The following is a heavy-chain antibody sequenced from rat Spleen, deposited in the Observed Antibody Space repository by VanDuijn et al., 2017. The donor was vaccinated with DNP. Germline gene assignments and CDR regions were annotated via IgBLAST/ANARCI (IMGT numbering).Heavy chain of an antibody. CDR3: ARLGEQLLYYAMDA. CDR2: ITPGGGNT. Sequence: EVQLVETGRGLVQPGESMKLSCAASGFTFSNYFMAWVRQAPTKGLEWVASITPGGGNTYYRDSVKGRFTISRDNTKSTLYLQMDSLRSEETATYYCARLGEQLLYYAMDAWGQGTSVTVSS. CDR1: GFTFSNYF. V-gene: IGHV5S11*01. D-gene: IGHD1-10*01. J-gene: IGHJ4*01.